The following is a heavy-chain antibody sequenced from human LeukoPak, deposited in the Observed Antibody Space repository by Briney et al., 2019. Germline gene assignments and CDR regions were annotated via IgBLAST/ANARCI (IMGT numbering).Heavy chain of an antibody. V-gene: IGHV4-34*01. CDR2: IYHSGST. D-gene: IGHD3-10*01. CDR3: ASCITMVRGPMDV. Sequence: SETLSFTCAVYGGSFSGYSWNWIRQPPGNGLEWIGEIYHSGSTNYNPSLKSRVTISVDKSKNQFSLKLSSVTAADTAVYYCASCITMVRGPMDVWGQGTTVTVSS. J-gene: IGHJ6*02. CDR1: GGSFSGYS.